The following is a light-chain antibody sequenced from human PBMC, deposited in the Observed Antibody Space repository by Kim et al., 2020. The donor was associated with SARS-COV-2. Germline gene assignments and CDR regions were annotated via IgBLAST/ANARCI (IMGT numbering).Light chain of an antibody. V-gene: IGLV2-8*01. J-gene: IGLJ3*02. CDR3: FSYAGNSNWV. CDR1: SSDVGDYNY. CDR2: EVT. Sequence: QSALTQPPSASGSPGQSVTISCTGTSSDVGDYNYVSWYQQHPGKVPKLIIFEVTERPSGVPDRFSGSKSGNTASLTVSGLQAEDEADYYCFSYAGNSNWVFGGGTQLTVL.